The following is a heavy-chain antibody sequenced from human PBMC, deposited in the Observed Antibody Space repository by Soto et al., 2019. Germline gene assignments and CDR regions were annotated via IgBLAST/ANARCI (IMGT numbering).Heavy chain of an antibody. CDR2: IKQDGSDK. D-gene: IGHD6-13*01. Sequence: GGSLRLSCAASGVTFSYYGMSWVRQAAGKGLEWVANIKQDGSDKYYVDSEKGRFTISRDNAKNSLYLQMHSLRAEDTAVYYCARDEAVDCWGQGA. J-gene: IGHJ4*02. CDR1: GVTFSYYG. CDR3: ARDEAVDC. V-gene: IGHV3-7*03.